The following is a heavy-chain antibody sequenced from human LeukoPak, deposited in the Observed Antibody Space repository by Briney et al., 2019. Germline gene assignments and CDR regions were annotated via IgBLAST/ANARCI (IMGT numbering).Heavy chain of an antibody. CDR2: IYTSGST. D-gene: IGHD1-26*01. CDR3: ARVRSYYPYYFDY. CDR1: GDSISYFY. V-gene: IGHV4-4*07. J-gene: IGHJ4*02. Sequence: PSETLSLTCSVSGDSISYFYWSWIRQPAGKGLEWIGRIYTSGSTNYNPSLKSRVTMSVDTSKNQFSLKLSSVTAADTAVYYCARVRSYYPYYFDYWGQGTLVTVSS.